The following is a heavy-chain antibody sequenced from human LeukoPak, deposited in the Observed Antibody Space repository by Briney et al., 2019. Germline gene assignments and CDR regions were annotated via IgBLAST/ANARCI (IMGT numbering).Heavy chain of an antibody. D-gene: IGHD3-22*01. CDR3: ARSSYYDSSGYYSMSNYYYYMDV. J-gene: IGHJ6*03. Sequence: SETLSLTCAVYGGSFSGYHWSWIRQPPGKGLEWIGEINHSGSTNYNPSLKSRVTISVDTSKNQFSLKLSSVTAADTAVYYCARSSYYDSSGYYSMSNYYYYMDVWGKGTTVTVSS. CDR1: GGSFSGYH. V-gene: IGHV4-34*01. CDR2: INHSGST.